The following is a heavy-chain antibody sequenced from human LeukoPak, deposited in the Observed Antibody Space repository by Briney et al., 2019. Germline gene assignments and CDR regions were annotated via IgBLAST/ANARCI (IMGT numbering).Heavy chain of an antibody. CDR1: GFTLSSYA. CDR3: ARDGSDTRYYYYMDV. J-gene: IGHJ6*03. Sequence: GGSLRLSCVVSGFTLSSYAMSWVRQAPGKGLDWVAATSSSDSGKYHADSVRGRFTISRDNSKNTVYLQMNGLRAEDAAVYYCARDGSDTRYYYYMDVWGKGTTVTISS. V-gene: IGHV3-23*01. D-gene: IGHD5-18*01. CDR2: TSSSDSGK.